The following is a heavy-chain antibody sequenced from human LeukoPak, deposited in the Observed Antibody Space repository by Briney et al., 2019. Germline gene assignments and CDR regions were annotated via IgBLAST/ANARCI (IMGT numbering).Heavy chain of an antibody. CDR2: ISGSGGST. V-gene: IGHV3-23*01. Sequence: GGSLRLSCAASGFTFSSYAMSWVSQAPGKGLEWVSAISGSGGSTYYADSVKGRFTISRDNSKNTLYPQMNSLRAEDTAVYYCTKGRVTLFDYWGQGTLVTVSS. J-gene: IGHJ4*02. CDR3: TKGRVTLFDY. CDR1: GFTFSSYA. D-gene: IGHD2-21*02.